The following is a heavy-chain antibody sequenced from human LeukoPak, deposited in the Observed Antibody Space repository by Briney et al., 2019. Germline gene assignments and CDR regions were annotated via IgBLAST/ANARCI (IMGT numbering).Heavy chain of an antibody. J-gene: IGHJ4*02. D-gene: IGHD1-26*01. CDR2: IGTAGDT. CDR3: ARGSFRRGSYHFDY. Sequence: GGSLRLSCAASGFTFSSYDTHWVRQATGKGLEWVSAIGTAGDTYYPGSVKGRFTISRENAKNSLYLQMNSLRAGDTAVYYCARGSFRRGSYHFDYWGQGTLVTVSS. CDR1: GFTFSSYD. V-gene: IGHV3-13*01.